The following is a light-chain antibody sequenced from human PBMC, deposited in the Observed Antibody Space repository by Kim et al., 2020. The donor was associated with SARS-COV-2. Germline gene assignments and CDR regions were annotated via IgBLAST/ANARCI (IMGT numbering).Light chain of an antibody. J-gene: IGLJ2*01. V-gene: IGLV1-40*01. CDR1: NSHTGAGTD. Sequence: TITCTGTNSHTGAGTDDHGYQPFPRTAPKRLFYGNSNRPSGVPDRFSGSKSGTSASLAITGLQAEDEADYYCQSYDSSLSGSGVFGGGTQLTVL. CDR2: GNS. CDR3: QSYDSSLSGSGV.